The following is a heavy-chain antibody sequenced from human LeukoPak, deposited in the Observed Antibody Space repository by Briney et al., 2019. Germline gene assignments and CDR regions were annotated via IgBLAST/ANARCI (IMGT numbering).Heavy chain of an antibody. CDR2: ISGSGGST. V-gene: IGHV3-23*01. CDR3: AKDTGNYEHNWFDP. Sequence: GGSLRLSCAASGFTFSSYAMSWVRQAPGKGLEWVSAISGSGGSTYYADSVKGRFTVSRDNSKNTLYLQMNSLRAEDTAVYYCAKDTGNYEHNWFDPWGQGTLVTVSS. CDR1: GFTFSSYA. J-gene: IGHJ5*02. D-gene: IGHD1-7*01.